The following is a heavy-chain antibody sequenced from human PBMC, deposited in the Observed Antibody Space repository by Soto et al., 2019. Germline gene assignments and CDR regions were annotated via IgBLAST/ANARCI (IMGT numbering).Heavy chain of an antibody. CDR2: ITHSGGST. D-gene: IGHD3-9*01. CDR1: GFTFSTYA. Sequence: EVQLLESGGGLVQPGGSLRLSCAASGFTFSTYAMSWVRQAPGQGLEWVSGITHSGGSTYYADSVKGRFTISRDNSKNALFLLMKSLRAGDTAIYYCAKNRVEILTGIHGLDVWGQGTTVTVS. J-gene: IGHJ6*02. CDR3: AKNRVEILTGIHGLDV. V-gene: IGHV3-23*01.